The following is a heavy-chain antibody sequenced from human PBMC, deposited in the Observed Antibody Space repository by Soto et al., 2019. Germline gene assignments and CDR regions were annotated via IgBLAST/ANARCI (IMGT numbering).Heavy chain of an antibody. CDR3: AKLRRAVAAAGGFFDY. Sequence: PVGSLRLSCAASGFTFSSYAMSWVRQAPGKGLEWVSAISGSGGSTYYADSVKGRFTISRDNSKNTLYLQMNSLRAEDTAVYYCAKLRRAVAAAGGFFDYWGQGTLVTVSS. D-gene: IGHD6-13*01. V-gene: IGHV3-23*01. CDR2: ISGSGGST. CDR1: GFTFSSYA. J-gene: IGHJ4*02.